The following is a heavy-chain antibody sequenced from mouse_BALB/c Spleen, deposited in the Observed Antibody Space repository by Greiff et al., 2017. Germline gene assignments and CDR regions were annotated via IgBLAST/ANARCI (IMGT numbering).Heavy chain of an antibody. Sequence: QVQLQQPGAELVKPGASVKLSCKASGYTFTSYWMHWVKQRPGQGLEWIGEIDPSDSYTNYNQKFKGKATLTVDKSSSTAYMQLSSLTSEDSAVYYCARANWDDAMDYWGQGTSVTVSS. V-gene: IGHV1-69*02. D-gene: IGHD4-1*01. CDR3: ARANWDDAMDY. CDR1: GYTFTSYW. CDR2: IDPSDSYT. J-gene: IGHJ4*01.